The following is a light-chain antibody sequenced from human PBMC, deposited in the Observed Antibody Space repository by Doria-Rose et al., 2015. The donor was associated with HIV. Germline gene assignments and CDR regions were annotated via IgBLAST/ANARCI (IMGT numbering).Light chain of an antibody. Sequence: RMTQSPSSVSASVGDRVTITCRASEAISSWLVWYQQKPGKAPKVLIYAASTLQSGVPSRFSGSGFGTDFTLTISNLQLEDFATYNCQQSNSFPITFGQGTRLEIK. CDR2: AAS. CDR1: EAISSW. J-gene: IGKJ5*01. CDR3: QQSNSFPIT. V-gene: IGKV1-12*01.